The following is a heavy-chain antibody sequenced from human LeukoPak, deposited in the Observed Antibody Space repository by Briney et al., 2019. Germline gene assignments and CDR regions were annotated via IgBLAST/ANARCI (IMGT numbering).Heavy chain of an antibody. Sequence: GGSLRLSCAASGFTFSNAWMSWVRQAPGNGLEWVGRIKSKTDGGTTDYAAPVKGRFTISRDDSKNTLYLQMNSLKTEDTAVYYRTTGSGSATALINNYYYYGMDVWGQGTTVTVSS. CDR3: TTGSGSATALINNYYYYGMDV. CDR2: IKSKTDGGTT. V-gene: IGHV3-15*01. CDR1: GFTFSNAW. D-gene: IGHD3-10*01. J-gene: IGHJ6*02.